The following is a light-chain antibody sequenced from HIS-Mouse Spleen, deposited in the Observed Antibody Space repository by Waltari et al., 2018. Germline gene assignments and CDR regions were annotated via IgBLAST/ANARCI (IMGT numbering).Light chain of an antibody. CDR2: GAS. J-gene: IGKJ1*01. CDR1: QSVTSSY. Sequence: EIVLTQSPGTLSLSPGERATLSGRPRQSVTSSYLAWYQQKPGQAPRLLIYGASSRATGIPDRFSGSGSGTDFTLTISRLEPEDFAVYYCQQYGSSPPWTFGQGTKVEIK. CDR3: QQYGSSPPWT. V-gene: IGKV3-20*01.